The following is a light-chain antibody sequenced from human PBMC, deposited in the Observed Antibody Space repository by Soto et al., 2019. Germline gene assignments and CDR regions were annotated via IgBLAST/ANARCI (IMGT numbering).Light chain of an antibody. V-gene: IGKV3-15*01. CDR1: QSVGSN. J-gene: IGKJ1*01. Sequence: IVMTQSPATLSVSPGERATLSCGASQSVGSNLAWYQQGPGQAPWLLMYGASTRATGIPARFSGSGSGTEFTLTISSLQSEDFAVYYCQHYNNWPWAFGQGTKVEIK. CDR2: GAS. CDR3: QHYNNWPWA.